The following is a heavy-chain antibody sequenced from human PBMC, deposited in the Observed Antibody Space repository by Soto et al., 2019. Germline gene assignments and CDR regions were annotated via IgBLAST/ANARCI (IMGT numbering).Heavy chain of an antibody. D-gene: IGHD2-2*01. V-gene: IGHV4-39*01. Sequence: SETLSLTCTVSGGSISSSSYYWGWIRQPPGKGLEWIGSIYYSGSTYYNPSLKSRVTISVDTSKNQFSLKLSSVTAADTAVYYCASGRVYCSSTSCPKVDYYYYMDVWGKGTTVTVSS. CDR2: IYYSGST. CDR1: GGSISSSSYY. CDR3: ASGRVYCSSTSCPKVDYYYYMDV. J-gene: IGHJ6*03.